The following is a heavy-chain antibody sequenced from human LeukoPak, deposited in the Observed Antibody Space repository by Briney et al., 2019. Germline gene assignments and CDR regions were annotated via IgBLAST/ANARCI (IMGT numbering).Heavy chain of an antibody. V-gene: IGHV1-18*04. CDR3: ARDRDCSSTSCPDNYYYYGMDV. CDR1: GYTFTGYY. Sequence: GASVTVSCKASGYTFTGYYMHWVRQAPGQGLEWMGWISAYNGNTNYAQKLQGRVTMTTDTSTSTAYMELRSLRSDDTAVYYCARDRDCSSTSCPDNYYYYGMDVWGKGTTVTVSS. D-gene: IGHD2-2*01. CDR2: ISAYNGNT. J-gene: IGHJ6*04.